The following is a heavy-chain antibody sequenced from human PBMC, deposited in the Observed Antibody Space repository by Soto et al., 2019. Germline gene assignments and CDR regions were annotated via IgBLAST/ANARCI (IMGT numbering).Heavy chain of an antibody. CDR1: GDTFSRYY. CDR3: ARDPWFGEKYYYYYGMDV. Sequence: GASVKVSCKASGDTFSRYYVHWVRQAPGQGLEWMGVINPSGGSTSYAQKFQGRVTMTRDTSTSTVYMEVSSLRSEDTAVYYCARDPWFGEKYYYYYGMDVWGQGTTVTVSS. J-gene: IGHJ6*02. CDR2: INPSGGST. D-gene: IGHD3-10*01. V-gene: IGHV1-46*01.